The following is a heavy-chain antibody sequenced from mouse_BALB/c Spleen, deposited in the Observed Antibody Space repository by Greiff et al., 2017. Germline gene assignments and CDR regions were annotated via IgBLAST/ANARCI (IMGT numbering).Heavy chain of an antibody. CDR1: GYTFTSYW. J-gene: IGHJ2*01. Sequence: VQLVESGAELAKPGASVKMSCKASGYTFTSYWMHWVKQRPGQGLEWIGYINPSTGYTEYNQKFKDKATLTADKSSSTAYMQLSSLTSEDSAVYYCARYPSTVVATEGYWGQGTTLTVSS. CDR2: INPSTGYT. CDR3: ARYPSTVVATEGY. D-gene: IGHD1-1*01. V-gene: IGHV1-7*01.